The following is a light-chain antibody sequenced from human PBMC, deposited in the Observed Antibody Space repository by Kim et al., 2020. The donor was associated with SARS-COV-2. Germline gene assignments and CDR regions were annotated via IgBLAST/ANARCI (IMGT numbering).Light chain of an antibody. Sequence: YELTQPPSVSVSPGQTASITCSGDKLGDKYACWYQQKPGQSPVLVIYQDSKRPSGIPERFSGSNSGNTATLTISGTQAMDEADYYCQAWDSSTAWVFGGGTQLTVL. J-gene: IGLJ3*02. CDR1: KLGDKY. CDR2: QDS. CDR3: QAWDSSTAWV. V-gene: IGLV3-1*01.